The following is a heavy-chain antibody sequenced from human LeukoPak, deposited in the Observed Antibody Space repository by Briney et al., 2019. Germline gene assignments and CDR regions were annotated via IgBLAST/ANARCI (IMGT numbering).Heavy chain of an antibody. CDR2: INPSGGST. V-gene: IGHV1-46*01. Sequence: ASVKVSCKASGYTFTSYYMHWVRQAPGQGLEWMGIINPSGGSTSYAQKFQGRVTMTRDMSTSTVYMELSSLRSEDTAVYYCARDMTTVTTSGGSDAFDIWGQGTMVTVSS. D-gene: IGHD4-17*01. CDR3: ARDMTTVTTSGGSDAFDI. J-gene: IGHJ3*02. CDR1: GYTFTSYY.